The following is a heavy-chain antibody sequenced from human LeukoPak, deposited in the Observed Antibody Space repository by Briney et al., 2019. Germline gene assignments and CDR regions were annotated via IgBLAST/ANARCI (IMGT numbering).Heavy chain of an antibody. D-gene: IGHD3-22*01. J-gene: IGHJ4*02. CDR1: GYTFTGYY. CDR3: ARGGGSTTYYYDSSGYSDY. Sequence: ASVKVSCKASGYTFTGYYMHWVRQAPGQGLEWMGRINPNSGGTNYAQKFQGRVTMTRDTSISTAYMELSRLRSDGTAVYYCARGGGSTTYYYDSSGYSDYWGQGTLVTVSS. CDR2: INPNSGGT. V-gene: IGHV1-2*06.